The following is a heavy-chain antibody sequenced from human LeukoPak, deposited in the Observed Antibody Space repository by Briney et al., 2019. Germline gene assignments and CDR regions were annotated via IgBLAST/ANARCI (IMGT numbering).Heavy chain of an antibody. CDR3: GRLTN. V-gene: IGHV3-23*01. D-gene: IGHD1-1*01. CDR1: GFTFRNYA. J-gene: IGHJ4*02. CDR2: ISGTGGST. Sequence: GGSLRLSCAASGFTFRNYAMTWVRQAPGKGLEWVSGISGTGGSTYYADSMKGRFTISRDNSKNTMYLQMSSLRAEDTAVYYCGRLTNWGQGTLVTVSS.